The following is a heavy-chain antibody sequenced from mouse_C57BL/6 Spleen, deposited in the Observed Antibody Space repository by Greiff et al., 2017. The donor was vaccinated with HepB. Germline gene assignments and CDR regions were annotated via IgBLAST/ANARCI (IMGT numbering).Heavy chain of an antibody. J-gene: IGHJ1*03. V-gene: IGHV3-1*01. D-gene: IGHD1-1*01. CDR2: ISYSGST. CDR3: ARRIYYGSSYWYFDV. CDR1: GYSITSGYD. Sequence: EVKLMESGPGMVKPSQSLSLTCTVTGYSITSGYDWHWIRHFPGNTLEWMGYISYSGSTNYNPSLKSRISITHDTSKNHFFLKLNSVTTEDTATYYCARRIYYGSSYWYFDVWGTGTTVTVSS.